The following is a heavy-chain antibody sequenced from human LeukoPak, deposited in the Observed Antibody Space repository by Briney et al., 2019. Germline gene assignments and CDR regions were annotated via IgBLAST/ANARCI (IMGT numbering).Heavy chain of an antibody. D-gene: IGHD3-22*01. CDR2: ISYDGNNK. CDR1: GFTFSSYG. Sequence: GGSLRLSCAASGFTFSSYGMSWVRQAPGKGLEWVALISYDGNNKYYADSVKGRFTISRDNSKNTLYLQMNSLRAEDTAVYYCAKGGSYYDSRLDYWGQGTLVTVSS. V-gene: IGHV3-30*18. CDR3: AKGGSYYDSRLDY. J-gene: IGHJ4*02.